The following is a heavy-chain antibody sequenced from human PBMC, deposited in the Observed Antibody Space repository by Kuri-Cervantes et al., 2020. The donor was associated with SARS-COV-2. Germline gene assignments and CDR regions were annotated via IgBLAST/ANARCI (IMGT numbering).Heavy chain of an antibody. CDR2: IYSGGSST. CDR1: GFTFSSYA. D-gene: IGHD3-10*01. V-gene: IGHV3-23*03. Sequence: GESLKISCAASGFTFSSYAMSWVRQAPGKGLEWVSVIYSGGSSTYYADSVKGRFTISRDNSKNTLYLQMNSLRAEDTAVYYCAKEPQGGPSGGGLYGMDVWGQGTTVTVSS. J-gene: IGHJ6*02. CDR3: AKEPQGGPSGGGLYGMDV.